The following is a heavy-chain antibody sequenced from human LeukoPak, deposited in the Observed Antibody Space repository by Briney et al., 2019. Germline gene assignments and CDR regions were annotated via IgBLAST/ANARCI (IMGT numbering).Heavy chain of an antibody. D-gene: IGHD2-21*01. V-gene: IGHV1-2*02. J-gene: IGHJ4*02. Sequence: ASVKVSCKASGYTFTGYIIHWVRQAPGQGLEWMGWIVPNSGGTKYAQKFQGRVTMTRDTSISTAYMELSGLTSDDTAVYYCANNPSPLDCGGHCYWGQGTLVTVSS. CDR2: IVPNSGGT. CDR3: ANNPSPLDCGGHCY. CDR1: GYTFTGYI.